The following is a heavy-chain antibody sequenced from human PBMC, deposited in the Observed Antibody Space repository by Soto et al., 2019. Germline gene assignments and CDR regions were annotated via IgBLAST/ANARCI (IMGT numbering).Heavy chain of an antibody. V-gene: IGHV1-2*02. CDR3: AKDRVRTPNGADSFDV. CDR1: GYAFGAYY. J-gene: IGHJ3*01. D-gene: IGHD2-8*01. CDR2: INPHGGGA. Sequence: QVQLVQSGAEVKKPGASVKVSCKASGYAFGAYYIYWVRQAPGQGLEWMGYINPHGGGARYVQEFRDRLTITTDTPKDTAYMELRSLTSDDTAIYYCAKDRVRTPNGADSFDVWGQGTSVTFS.